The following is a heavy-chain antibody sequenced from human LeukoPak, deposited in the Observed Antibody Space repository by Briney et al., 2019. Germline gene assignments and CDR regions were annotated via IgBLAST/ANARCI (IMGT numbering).Heavy chain of an antibody. D-gene: IGHD1-26*01. J-gene: IGHJ4*02. CDR3: ARGIGGSYPGDY. V-gene: IGHV3-13*01. CDR2: IGTAGDT. Sequence: GGSLRLSCAASGFTFSSYDMHWVRQATGKGLEWVSAIGTAGDTYYPGSVKGRFTISRENAKNSLYLQMNSLRAGDTAVYYCARGIGGSYPGDYWGQGTLVTVSS. CDR1: GFTFSSYD.